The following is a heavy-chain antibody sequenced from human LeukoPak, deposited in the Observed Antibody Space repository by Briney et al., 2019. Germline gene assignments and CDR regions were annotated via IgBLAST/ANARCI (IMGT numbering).Heavy chain of an antibody. CDR3: ARVFGRQLPDY. D-gene: IGHD1-26*01. J-gene: IGHJ4*02. CDR1: GYTFTGYY. CDR2: IDPNSGGT. Sequence: ASVKVSCKASGYTFTGYYMHWVRQAPGQGLEWMGWIDPNSGGTNYAQKFQGRVTMTRDTSITAAYMELSRLRSDDTAVYYCARVFGRQLPDYWGQGTLVTVSS. V-gene: IGHV1-2*02.